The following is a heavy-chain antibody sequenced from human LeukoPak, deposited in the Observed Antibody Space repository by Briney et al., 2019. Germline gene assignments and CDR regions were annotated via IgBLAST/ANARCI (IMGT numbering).Heavy chain of an antibody. V-gene: IGHV3-30*03. J-gene: IGHJ4*02. Sequence: PGRSLRLSCAASGFTFSSYGLHWVRQAPGKGLEWVAVISYVGSNKYYADSVQGRFTISRDNSKNTLYLQMNSLRAEDTAVYYCAMRTPTAGTFDYWGQGTLVIVSS. CDR1: GFTFSSYG. CDR3: AMRTPTAGTFDY. CDR2: ISYVGSNK. D-gene: IGHD6-19*01.